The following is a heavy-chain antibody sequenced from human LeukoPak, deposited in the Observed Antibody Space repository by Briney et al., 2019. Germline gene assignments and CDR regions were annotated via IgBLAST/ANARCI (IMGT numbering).Heavy chain of an antibody. V-gene: IGHV3-7*01. CDR1: GFTFNKNW. J-gene: IGHJ5*01. CDR3: VRDFDEFDSGGYPTWFDS. Sequence: GGSLRLSCEASGFTFNKNWMSWVRQTPGKALEWVANIKYDGSVVFYVDSVKGRFTISRDNAKNSVYLQMNSLRVEDTAIYYCVRDFDEFDSGGYPTWFDSWAQGTLVTVSS. D-gene: IGHD3-22*01. CDR2: IKYDGSVV.